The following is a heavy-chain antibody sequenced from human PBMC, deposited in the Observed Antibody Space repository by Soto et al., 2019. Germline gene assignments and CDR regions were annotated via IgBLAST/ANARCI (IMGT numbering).Heavy chain of an antibody. CDR3: AASGRSAAGTSYYYGIDV. V-gene: IGHV3-23*01. J-gene: IGHJ6*02. D-gene: IGHD6-13*01. CDR2: ISGSGGST. CDR1: GFTFSSYA. Sequence: PGGSLRLSGAASGFTFSSYAMSWVRQAPGKGLEWVSAISGSGGSTYYADSVKGRFTISRDNSKNTLYLQMNSLRAEDTAVYYCAASGRSAAGTSYYYGIDVRAQRTTVTGSS.